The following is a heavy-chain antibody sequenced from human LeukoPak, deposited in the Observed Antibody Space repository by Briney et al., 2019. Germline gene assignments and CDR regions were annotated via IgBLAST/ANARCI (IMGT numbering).Heavy chain of an antibody. CDR1: GYTFTSYG. J-gene: IGHJ4*02. V-gene: IGHV1-18*01. CDR3: ARDGARYFTNCVCNRSYY. Sequence: ASVKVSCKASGYTFTSYGISWVRQAPGQGLEWMGWISAYNGNTNYAQKLQGRVTMTTDTSTSTAYMELRSLRSDDTAVYYCARDGARYFTNCVCNRSYYWGQGTLVTVSS. D-gene: IGHD2-8*01. CDR2: ISAYNGNT.